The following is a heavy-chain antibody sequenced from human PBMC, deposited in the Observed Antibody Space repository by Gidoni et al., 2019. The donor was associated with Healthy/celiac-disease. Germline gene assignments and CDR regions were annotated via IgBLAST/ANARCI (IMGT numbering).Heavy chain of an antibody. Sequence: EVQLVQSGAEVKKPGESLKISCKGSGYSFTSYWIGWVRQMPGKGLEWMGIIYPGDSDTRYSPSFQGQVTISADKSISTAYLQWSSLKASDTAMYYCARLIAVAGRVGVYYYYGMDVWGQGTTVTVSS. V-gene: IGHV5-51*01. CDR3: ARLIAVAGRVGVYYYYGMDV. J-gene: IGHJ6*02. CDR1: GYSFTSYW. CDR2: IYPGDSDT. D-gene: IGHD6-19*01.